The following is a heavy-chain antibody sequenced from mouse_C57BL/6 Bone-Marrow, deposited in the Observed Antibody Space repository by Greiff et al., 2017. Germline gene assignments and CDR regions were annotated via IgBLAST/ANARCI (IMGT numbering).Heavy chain of an antibody. Sequence: VQLVESGAELVKPGASVKLSCKASGYTFTSYWMHWVKQRPGRGLEWIGRIDPNSGGTKYNEKFKSKATLTVDKPSSTAYMQLSSLTSEDSAVYYCASRPPTVAPWYFDVWGTGTTVTVSS. D-gene: IGHD1-1*01. V-gene: IGHV1-72*01. CDR3: ASRPPTVAPWYFDV. J-gene: IGHJ1*03. CDR2: IDPNSGGT. CDR1: GYTFTSYW.